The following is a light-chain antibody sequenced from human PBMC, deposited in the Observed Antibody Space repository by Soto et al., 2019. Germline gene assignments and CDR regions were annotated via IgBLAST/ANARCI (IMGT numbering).Light chain of an antibody. CDR3: TSQSGIINFPYI. V-gene: IGLV2-8*01. J-gene: IGLJ1*01. Sequence: QSVLTQPPSASGSPGQSVTISCTGTSSDVGAYNYVSWYQHHPGKAPKHMVYEVNKRPSGFPDRFSGSKSGNTASLTVSGLHAEYEGDYDCTSQSGIINFPYIFGTGTKLTVL. CDR1: SSDVGAYNY. CDR2: EVN.